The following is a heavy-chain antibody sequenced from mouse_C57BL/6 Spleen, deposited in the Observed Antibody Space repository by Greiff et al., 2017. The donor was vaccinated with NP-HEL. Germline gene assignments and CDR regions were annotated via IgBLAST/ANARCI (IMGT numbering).Heavy chain of an antibody. V-gene: IGHV1-53*01. CDR1: GYTFTSYW. D-gene: IGHD2-4*01. CDR2: INPSNGGT. CDR3: ARWVDYDVGYDVDY. J-gene: IGHJ2*01. Sequence: QVQLQQPGTELVKPGASVKLSCKASGYTFTSYWMHWVKQRPGQGLEWIGNINPSNGGTNYNEKFQSKATLTVDKSSSTAYMQLSSLTSEDAAVDECARWVDYDVGYDVDYWGKGTTLTVSS.